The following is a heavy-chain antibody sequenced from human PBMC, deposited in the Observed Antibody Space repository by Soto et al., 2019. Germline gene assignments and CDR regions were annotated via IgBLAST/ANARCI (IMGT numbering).Heavy chain of an antibody. CDR2: ISAYNGNT. CDR1: GYSFTSYG. V-gene: IGHV1-18*01. J-gene: IGHJ4*02. CDR3: ARGAVAPASGDY. D-gene: IGHD6-25*01. Sequence: ASVKVSCKASGYSFTSYGISWVRQAPGQGLEWMGWISAYNGNTNSAQRLQGRVTMTTDTSTSTAYMELRSLRSDDTAVYYCARGAVAPASGDYWGQGTLVTVSS.